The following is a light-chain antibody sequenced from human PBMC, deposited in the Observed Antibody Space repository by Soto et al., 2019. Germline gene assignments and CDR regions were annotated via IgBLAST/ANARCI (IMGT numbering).Light chain of an antibody. J-gene: IGKJ1*01. Sequence: DIVMTQSPDSLPVSLGERATINCKSSQSVLKSSNNKNYLAWYQQKPGQPPKLLIYWASTRESGVTDRFSGSGSAKDVPLTSSSQQAEDVAVYYCQQYYSTWTFGQGTKVEIK. CDR1: QSVLKSSNNKNY. CDR2: WAS. CDR3: QQYYSTWT. V-gene: IGKV4-1*01.